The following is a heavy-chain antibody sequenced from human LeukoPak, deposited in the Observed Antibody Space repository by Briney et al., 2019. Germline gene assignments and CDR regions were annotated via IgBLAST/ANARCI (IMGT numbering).Heavy chain of an antibody. CDR3: ARAGTTGDFDY. D-gene: IGHD4-11*01. CDR2: IYSGGST. Sequence: RGSLRLSCAASAFTVSSNYMSWVRQAPGKGLEWVSVIYSGGSTYYADSVKGRFTISRDNSKITLYLQMNSLRAEDTAVYYCARAGTTGDFDYWGQGTLVTVS. CDR1: AFTVSSNY. V-gene: IGHV3-53*01. J-gene: IGHJ4*02.